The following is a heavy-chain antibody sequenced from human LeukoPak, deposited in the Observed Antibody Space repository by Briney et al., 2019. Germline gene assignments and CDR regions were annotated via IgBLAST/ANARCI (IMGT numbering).Heavy chain of an antibody. CDR1: GFTFSSYS. D-gene: IGHD6-19*01. CDR2: ISSSSSYI. CDR3: ARAYSSGWYNWFDP. Sequence: GGSLRLSCAASGFTFSSYSMNWVRQAPGKGLEWVSPISSSSSYIYYADSVKGRFTISRDNAKNSLYLQMNSLRAEDTAVYYCARAYSSGWYNWFDPWGQGTLVTVSS. J-gene: IGHJ5*02. V-gene: IGHV3-21*01.